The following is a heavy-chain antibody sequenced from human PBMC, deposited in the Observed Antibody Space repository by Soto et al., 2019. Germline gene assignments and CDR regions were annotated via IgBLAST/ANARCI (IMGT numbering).Heavy chain of an antibody. CDR3: TRVQYYDYIWGSYRHPDY. CDR1: GFTFGDYA. CDR2: IRSKAYGGTT. Sequence: GGSLGLSCTASGFTFGDYAMSWFRQAPGKGLEWVGFIRSKAYGGTTEYAASVKGRFTISRDDSKSIAYLQMNSLKTEDTAVYYCTRVQYYDYIWGSYRHPDYWGQGTLVTVSS. V-gene: IGHV3-49*03. J-gene: IGHJ4*02. D-gene: IGHD3-16*02.